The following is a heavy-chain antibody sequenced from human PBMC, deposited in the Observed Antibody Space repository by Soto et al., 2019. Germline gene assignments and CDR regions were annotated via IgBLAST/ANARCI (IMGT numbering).Heavy chain of an antibody. Sequence: QAGGSLRLSCVVSGFTFSSYAMIWVRQAPGKGLEWVSAISDSGNTHYADSVQGRFTISRDNSKSMLHLQMNSLRAEDTAVYYCAKASVSYYFDYWGQGTLVTVSS. CDR2: ISDSGNT. V-gene: IGHV3-23*01. CDR1: GFTFSSYA. CDR3: AKASVSYYFDY. J-gene: IGHJ4*02.